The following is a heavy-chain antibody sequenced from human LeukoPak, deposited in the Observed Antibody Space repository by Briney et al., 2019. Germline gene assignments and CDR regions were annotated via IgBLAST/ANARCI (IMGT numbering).Heavy chain of an antibody. CDR1: GLTFSSHW. J-gene: IGHJ4*02. CDR2: ITNDGSST. Sequence: PGGSLRLSCAASGLTFSSHWMHWVRQAPGKGLVWVSRITNDGSSTTYADSVKGRFTISRDNAKNSLYLQMNSLRAEDTAVYYCARELRSYGYGVDYWGQGTLVTVSS. CDR3: ARELRSYGYGVDY. D-gene: IGHD5-18*01. V-gene: IGHV3-74*01.